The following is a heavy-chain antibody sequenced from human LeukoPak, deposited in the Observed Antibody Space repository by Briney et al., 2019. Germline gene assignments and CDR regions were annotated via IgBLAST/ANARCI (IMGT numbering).Heavy chain of an antibody. CDR2: IYYSGST. J-gene: IGHJ4*02. CDR3: ARGYANWLLSD. V-gene: IGHV4-59*01. Sequence: PSETLSLTCAVYGGSFSGYYWSWIRQPPGKGLEWIGYIYYSGSTNYNPSLKSRVTISVDTSKNQFSLKLSSVTAADTAVYYCARGYANWLLSDWGQGTLVTVSS. D-gene: IGHD3-9*01. CDR1: GGSFSGYY.